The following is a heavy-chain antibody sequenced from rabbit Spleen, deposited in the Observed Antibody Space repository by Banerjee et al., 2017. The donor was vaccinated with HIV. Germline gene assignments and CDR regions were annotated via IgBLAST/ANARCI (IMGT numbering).Heavy chain of an antibody. D-gene: IGHD1-1*01. J-gene: IGHJ4*01. Sequence: QEQLVESGGGLVQPGGSLKLSCKASGFDFSYYGVSWVRQAPGKGLEWIGCINAVTGKAVYASWAKGRFTFSKTSSTTVTLQMTSLTAADTATYFCARDLPDVIGWNFGWWGPGTLVTVS. CDR1: GFDFSYYG. CDR3: ARDLPDVIGWNFGW. V-gene: IGHV1S45*01. CDR2: INAVTGKA.